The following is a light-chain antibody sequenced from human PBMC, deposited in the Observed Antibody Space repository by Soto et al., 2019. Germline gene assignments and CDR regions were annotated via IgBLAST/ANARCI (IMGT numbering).Light chain of an antibody. Sequence: EIVLRQSPATLTLSPGERATLSCRASQSVSSYLAWYQQKPGQAPRLLIYDASNWATGIPARFSGSGSGTDVTLTISSLEPEDFAVYYCQQRSNWPGTFGQGTKLEIK. J-gene: IGKJ2*01. CDR1: QSVSSY. CDR3: QQRSNWPGT. CDR2: DAS. V-gene: IGKV3-11*01.